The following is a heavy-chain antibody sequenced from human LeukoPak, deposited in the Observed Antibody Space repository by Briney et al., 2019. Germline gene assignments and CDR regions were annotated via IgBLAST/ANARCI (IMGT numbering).Heavy chain of an antibody. Sequence: GASVKVSCKASGFTFTNFGFTWVRQAPGQGLEWMGWISAYNGDTNYAQKLQGRVTMTTDTSTGTAYMELRSLRSDDTAVYYCARIAERQLAYYFDYWRQGTLVTVSS. CDR1: GFTFTNFG. CDR3: ARIAERQLAYYFDY. D-gene: IGHD1-1*01. J-gene: IGHJ4*02. CDR2: ISAYNGDT. V-gene: IGHV1-18*01.